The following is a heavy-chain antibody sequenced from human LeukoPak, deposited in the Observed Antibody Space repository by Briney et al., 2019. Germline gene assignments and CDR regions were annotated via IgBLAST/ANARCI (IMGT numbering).Heavy chain of an antibody. D-gene: IGHD4-17*01. J-gene: IGHJ5*01. Sequence: GGSLRLSCAASGVSFRDYYMSWIRQAPGKGLEWVSYITSSGSTTYYADSVKGRFTISRDNAKNSLYLQMNSLRAEDTAVYFCARRHDYGDSWGHGTLVTVSS. V-gene: IGHV3-11*01. CDR2: ITSSGSTT. CDR1: GVSFRDYY. CDR3: ARRHDYGDS.